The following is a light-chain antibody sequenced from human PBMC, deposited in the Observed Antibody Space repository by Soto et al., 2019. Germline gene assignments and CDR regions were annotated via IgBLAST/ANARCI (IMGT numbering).Light chain of an antibody. CDR3: QSYDDSLSGHVV. V-gene: IGLV1-40*01. Sequence: QSALTQPPSVSGAPGQGVTISCTGGSSDIGAGYVVHWYQQLPGTAPKLLIYGNNNRPSGVPDRFSGSQSGTSASLAITGLQAEDEADYYCQSYDDSLSGHVVFGGGTKLTVL. J-gene: IGLJ2*01. CDR2: GNN. CDR1: SSDIGAGYV.